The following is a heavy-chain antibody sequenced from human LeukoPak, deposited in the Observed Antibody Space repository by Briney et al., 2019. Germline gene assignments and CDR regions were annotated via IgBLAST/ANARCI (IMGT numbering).Heavy chain of an antibody. CDR3: ARNSKRYYYYYMDV. D-gene: IGHD6-13*01. CDR1: GGSFSGYY. Sequence: SETLSLTCAVYGGSFSGYYWSWIRQPPGKGLEWIGEINHSGSTNYNPSLKSRVTISVDTSINQLSLKLSSVTAADTAVYYCARNSKRYYYYYMDVWGKGTTVTISS. V-gene: IGHV4-34*01. J-gene: IGHJ6*03. CDR2: INHSGST.